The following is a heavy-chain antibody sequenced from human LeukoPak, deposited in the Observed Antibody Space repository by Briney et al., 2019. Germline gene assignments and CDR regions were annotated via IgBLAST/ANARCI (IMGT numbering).Heavy chain of an antibody. D-gene: IGHD3-10*01. V-gene: IGHV3-30-3*01. Sequence: PGGSLRLSCAASGFTFSTNAMHWVRQAPGKGLEWVAVTSYDEGHKYYADSVKGRFTISRDTDNNTLYLQMNSLRAEDTAVYYCARDNVYGSGTEYWGQGTLVTVSS. CDR1: GFTFSTNA. CDR3: ARDNVYGSGTEY. J-gene: IGHJ4*02. CDR2: TSYDEGHK.